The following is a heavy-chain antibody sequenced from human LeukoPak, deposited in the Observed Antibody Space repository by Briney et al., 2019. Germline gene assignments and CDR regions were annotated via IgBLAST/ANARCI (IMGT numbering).Heavy chain of an antibody. CDR2: ISGSGGST. J-gene: IGHJ5*02. Sequence: GGSLRLSCAASGFTFSSYAMSWVRQAPGKGLEWISAISGSGGSTYYADSVKGRFTISRDNSKNTLYLQMNSLRAEDTAVYYCAKDGIAVAGYNWFDPWGQGTLVTVSS. D-gene: IGHD6-19*01. CDR1: GFTFSSYA. V-gene: IGHV3-23*01. CDR3: AKDGIAVAGYNWFDP.